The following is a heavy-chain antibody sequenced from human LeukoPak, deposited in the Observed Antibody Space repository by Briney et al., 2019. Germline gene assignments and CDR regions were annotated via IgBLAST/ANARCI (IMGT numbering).Heavy chain of an antibody. D-gene: IGHD5-18*01. J-gene: IGHJ4*02. V-gene: IGHV4-34*01. CDR3: AREIQLWLGRFFDY. CDR2: INHSGST. CDR1: GGSFSGYY. Sequence: SETLPLTCAVSGGSFSGYYWSWIRQPPGKGLEWMGEINHSGSTNYNPSLKSRITISVDTSKNQFSLKLSSVTAADTAVYYCAREIQLWLGRFFDYWGQGTLVTVSS.